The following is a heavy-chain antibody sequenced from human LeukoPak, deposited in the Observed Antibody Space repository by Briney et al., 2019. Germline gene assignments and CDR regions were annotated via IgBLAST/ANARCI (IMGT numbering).Heavy chain of an antibody. CDR2: LSSSGAFI. D-gene: IGHD3-3*01. J-gene: IGHJ4*02. CDR1: GFTFSSYD. V-gene: IGHV3-21*01. CDR3: ARRASTYEFDY. Sequence: PGGSLRLSYAAFGFTFSSYDMNWVRQAPGKGLEWVSSLSSSGAFIYYADSVKGRFTISRDNAKNSLFLQMNSLRAEDTAVYYCARRASTYEFDYWGQGTLVTVSS.